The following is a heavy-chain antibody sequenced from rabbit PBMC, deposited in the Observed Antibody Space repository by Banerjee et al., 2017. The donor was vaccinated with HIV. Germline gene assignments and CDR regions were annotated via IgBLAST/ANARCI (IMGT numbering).Heavy chain of an antibody. J-gene: IGHJ4*01. CDR1: GFSFSSSYY. D-gene: IGHD7-1*01. V-gene: IGHV1S40*01. CDR3: ARDRDTGTVYYFDL. CDR2: IVAGSGNT. Sequence: QSLEESGGGLVQPEGSLTLTCTASGFSFSSSYYMCWVRQAPGKGLEWIGCIVAGSGNTYYANWAKGRFTISKTSSTTVTLQMTSLTASDTATYFCARDRDTGTVYYFDLWGPGTLVTVS.